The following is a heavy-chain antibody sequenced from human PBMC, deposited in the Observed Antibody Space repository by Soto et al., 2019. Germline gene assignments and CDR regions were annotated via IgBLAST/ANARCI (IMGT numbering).Heavy chain of an antibody. Sequence: QVQLVQSGAEVKKPESSVKVSCKAPGGTFSTYDISWVRQAPGQGLEWMGGIIPMLGTANYAQRFQDRVTITADESTNTVYMELSSLRSEDTAVYFCASGIQLWLRRINNGYSGWGQGTLVTVSS. J-gene: IGHJ4*02. V-gene: IGHV1-69*12. CDR3: ASGIQLWLRRINNGYSG. CDR1: GGTFSTYD. D-gene: IGHD5-18*01. CDR2: IIPMLGTA.